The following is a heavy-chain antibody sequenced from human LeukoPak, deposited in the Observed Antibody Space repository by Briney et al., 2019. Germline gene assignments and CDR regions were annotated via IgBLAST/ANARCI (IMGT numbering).Heavy chain of an antibody. D-gene: IGHD3-16*02. J-gene: IGHJ6*02. CDR2: IKQDGSDR. CDR3: TRDYRGKDV. V-gene: IGHV3-7*01. CDR1: GFTFSTYW. Sequence: GGSLRLSCAASGFTFSTYWMSWVRQAPGKGLEWVANIKQDGSDRFYADSMKGRFTISRDNAKNSVYLQMDSLRVEDTAVYYCTRDYRGKDVWGRGTTVTVSS.